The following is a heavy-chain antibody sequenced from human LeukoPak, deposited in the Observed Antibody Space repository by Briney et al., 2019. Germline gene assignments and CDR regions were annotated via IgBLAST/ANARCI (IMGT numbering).Heavy chain of an antibody. V-gene: IGHV3-74*01. J-gene: IGHJ4*02. D-gene: IGHD1-1*01. CDR3: ARESHVPGTTGEY. CDR2: INSDGSST. Sequence: GGSLRFSCAASGFTFSSYWMHWVRQAPGKGLVWVSRINSDGSSTSYADSVKGRFTISRDNAKNTLYLQMNSLRAEDTAVYYCARESHVPGTTGEYWGQGTLVTVSS. CDR1: GFTFSSYW.